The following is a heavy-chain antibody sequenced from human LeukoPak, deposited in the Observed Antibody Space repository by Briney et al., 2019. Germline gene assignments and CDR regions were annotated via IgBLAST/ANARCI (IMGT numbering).Heavy chain of an antibody. J-gene: IGHJ1*01. CDR1: GYTFTGYY. V-gene: IGHV1-2*02. D-gene: IGHD3-22*01. Sequence: ASVKVSCKASGYTFTGYYMHWVRQAPGQGLEWMGWINPNSGGTNYAQKFQGRVTMTRGTSISTAYMELSRLRSDDTAVYYCAKEAYYYDSSGYSVAAEYFQHWGQGTLVTVSS. CDR3: AKEAYYYDSSGYSVAAEYFQH. CDR2: INPNSGGT.